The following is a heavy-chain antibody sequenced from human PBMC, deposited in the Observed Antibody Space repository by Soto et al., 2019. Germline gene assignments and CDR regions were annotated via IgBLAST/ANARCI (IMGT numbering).Heavy chain of an antibody. V-gene: IGHV3-33*01. Sequence: GGSLRLSCAASGFTFSSYGMHWVRQAPGKGLEWVAVIWYDGSNKYYADSVKGRFTISRDNSKNTLYLQMNSLRAEDTAVYYCARDPSPCSSTSCYGHSSSWYWFDPWGQGTLVTVSS. D-gene: IGHD2-2*01. CDR1: GFTFSSYG. CDR3: ARDPSPCSSTSCYGHSSSWYWFDP. J-gene: IGHJ5*02. CDR2: IWYDGSNK.